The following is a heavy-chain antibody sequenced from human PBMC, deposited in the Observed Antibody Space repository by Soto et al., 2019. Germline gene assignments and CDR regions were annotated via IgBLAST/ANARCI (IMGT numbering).Heavy chain of an antibody. Sequence: TLSLTCTVSGGSISSYYWSWIRQPPGKGLEWIGYIYYSGSTNYNPSLKSRVTISVDTSKNQFSLKLNSVTAADTAVYYCARESYYGSGATVVGYWGLGTLVTVSS. J-gene: IGHJ4*02. CDR3: ARESYYGSGATVVGY. CDR2: IYYSGST. V-gene: IGHV4-59*01. CDR1: GGSISSYY. D-gene: IGHD3-10*01.